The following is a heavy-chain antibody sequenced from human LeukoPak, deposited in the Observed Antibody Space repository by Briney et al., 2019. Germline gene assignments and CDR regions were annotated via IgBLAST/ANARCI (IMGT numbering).Heavy chain of an antibody. D-gene: IGHD2-2*01. CDR2: INHSGST. CDR3: ARSFSVVVPAAIRGYYFDY. CDR1: GGSFSGYY. Sequence: SETLSLTCAVYGGSFSGYYWSWIRQPPGKGLEWIGEINHSGSTYYNPSLKSRVTISVDTSKNQFSLKLSSVTAADTAVYYCARSFSVVVPAAIRGYYFDYWGQGTLVTVSS. V-gene: IGHV4-34*01. J-gene: IGHJ4*02.